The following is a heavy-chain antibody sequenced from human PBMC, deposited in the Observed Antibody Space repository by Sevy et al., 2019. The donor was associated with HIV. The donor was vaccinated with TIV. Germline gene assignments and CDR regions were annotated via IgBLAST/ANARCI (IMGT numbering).Heavy chain of an antibody. Sequence: GGSLRLSCAASGFTVSSNYMSWVRQAPGKGLEWVSVIYNSGTTYYTDSVKGRFTVSRDNSKNLLYLQMKSLRADDTAVYYCARGPYGDYGDAFHIWGQGTMVTVSS. CDR1: GFTVSSNY. J-gene: IGHJ3*02. CDR2: IYNSGTT. D-gene: IGHD4-17*01. V-gene: IGHV3-53*01. CDR3: ARGPYGDYGDAFHI.